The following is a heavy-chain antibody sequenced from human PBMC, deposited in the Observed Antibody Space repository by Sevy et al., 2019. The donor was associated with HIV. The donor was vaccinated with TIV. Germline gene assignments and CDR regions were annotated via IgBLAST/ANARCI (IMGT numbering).Heavy chain of an antibody. V-gene: IGHV4-34*01. J-gene: IGHJ6*02. CDR1: GGSLSGYY. Sequence: SQTLSLTCTVYGGSLSGYYWTWIRQPPGKGLEWIGEINHSGSTNYNPSLKSRVTISVDTSKNHFSLKLTPLTAADTAAYYCARGGPQTTSYYYYGMDVWGQGTTVTVSS. D-gene: IGHD1-7*01. CDR2: INHSGST. CDR3: ARGGPQTTSYYYYGMDV.